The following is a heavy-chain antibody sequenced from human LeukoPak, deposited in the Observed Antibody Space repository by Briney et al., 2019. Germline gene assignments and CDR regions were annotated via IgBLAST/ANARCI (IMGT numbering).Heavy chain of an antibody. CDR2: IIPIFGTA. V-gene: IGHV1-69*05. CDR1: GGTFSSYA. CDR3: AMGKTPLHYYYYMDV. J-gene: IGHJ6*03. Sequence: SMKVSCKASGGTFSSYAISWVRQAPGQGLEWMGGIIPIFGTANYAQKFQGRVTITTDESTSTAYMELSSLRSEDTAVYYCAMGKTPLHYYYYMDVWGKGTTVTVSS. D-gene: IGHD4-23*01.